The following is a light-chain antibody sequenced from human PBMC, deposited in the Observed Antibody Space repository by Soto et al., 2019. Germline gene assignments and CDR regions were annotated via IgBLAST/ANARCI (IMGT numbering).Light chain of an antibody. CDR1: QGIGND. CDR3: LQDYYYPYT. CDR2: AAS. V-gene: IGKV1-6*01. J-gene: IGKJ2*01. Sequence: AIQMTQSPSSLSASVGDRVTITCRASQGIGNDLAWYQQKPRKAPKLLIYAASSLQSGVSSRFSGSGSGTDFTLTISSLQPEDFATYSCLQDYYYPYTFGQGTKLEIK.